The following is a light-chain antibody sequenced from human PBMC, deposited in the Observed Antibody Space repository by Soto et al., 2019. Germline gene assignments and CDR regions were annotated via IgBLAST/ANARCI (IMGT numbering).Light chain of an antibody. J-gene: IGKJ2*01. V-gene: IGKV3-20*01. CDR1: QTVSSRY. CDR2: GAS. CDR3: QHYGSSPSFT. Sequence: EVVLTQSPGTLSLSPGERATLSCRASQTVSSRYLAWYQQKPGQAPRLLIYGASSRATGIPDRFSGSGSGTDFTLTISRLEPEDFAVFYCQHYGSSPSFTFGQGTKLEI.